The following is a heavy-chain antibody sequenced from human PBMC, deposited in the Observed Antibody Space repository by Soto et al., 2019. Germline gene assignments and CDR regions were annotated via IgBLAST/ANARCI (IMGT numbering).Heavy chain of an antibody. CDR3: ARISGTNFDY. V-gene: IGHV4-59*08. J-gene: IGHJ4*02. CDR2: IYYTGST. CDR1: GGSISNNY. Sequence: SETLSLTCTVSGGSISNNYWTWIRQPPGKGLEWIGYIYYTGSTSYNSSFKSRVTISLDTPKNLFSLRLSSVTAADTAVYYCARISGTNFDYWGQATPVTVSS.